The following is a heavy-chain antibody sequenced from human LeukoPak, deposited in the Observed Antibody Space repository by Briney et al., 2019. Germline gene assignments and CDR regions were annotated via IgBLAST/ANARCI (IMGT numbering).Heavy chain of an antibody. CDR2: ISWNSGTI. D-gene: IGHD3-9*01. Sequence: GGSLRLSCAASGFTFDDYAMHWVRQAPGKGLEWVSGISWNSGTIGYADSVKGRFTISRDNAKNSLYLQMNSLRAEDTAVYYCARDPPYDILTGYQYYFDYWGQGTLVTVSS. V-gene: IGHV3-9*01. CDR1: GFTFDDYA. J-gene: IGHJ4*02. CDR3: ARDPPYDILTGYQYYFDY.